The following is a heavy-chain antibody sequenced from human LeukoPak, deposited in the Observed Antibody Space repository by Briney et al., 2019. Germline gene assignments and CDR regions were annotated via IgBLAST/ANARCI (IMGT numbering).Heavy chain of an antibody. V-gene: IGHV3-9*03. CDR2: ISWNSGSI. J-gene: IGHJ4*02. CDR3: SNLGTF. CDR1: GFTFEDYE. D-gene: IGHD3-16*01. Sequence: GGSLRLSCAASGFTFEDYEMHWVRQAPGKGLEWVSGISWNSGSIGYADSVKGRFTISRDNAKSSLYLQMNSLKTEDMALYYCSNLGTFWGQGTLVSVSS.